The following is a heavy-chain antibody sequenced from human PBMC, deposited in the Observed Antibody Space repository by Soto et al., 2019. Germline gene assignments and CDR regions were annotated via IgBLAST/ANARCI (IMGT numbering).Heavy chain of an antibody. CDR1: GFTFSSYN. V-gene: IGHV3-48*01. Sequence: EVQLVESGGGLVQPGGSLRLSCAASGFTFSSYNMNWVRQAPGKGLEWISDISLSSSTIFYADSVKGRFTISRDNAKNSLYLQMNSLRAEDTAVYYCARDSRNYYYHMDVWGKGTTVTVSS. CDR2: ISLSSSTI. J-gene: IGHJ6*03. CDR3: ARDSRNYYYHMDV.